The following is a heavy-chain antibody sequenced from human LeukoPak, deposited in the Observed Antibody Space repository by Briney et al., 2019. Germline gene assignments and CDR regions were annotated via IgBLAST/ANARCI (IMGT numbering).Heavy chain of an antibody. V-gene: IGHV3-7*01. J-gene: IGHJ4*02. Sequence: GGSLGLSCEASGFTFSSYWMTWVRQAPGKGLEWVANIKQDGSEKHYVDSVKGRFTISRDNAKNSLFLQMNTLRAEDTAVYYCARGQAAYLYWGQGTLVTVSS. CDR2: IKQDGSEK. D-gene: IGHD6-25*01. CDR1: GFTFSSYW. CDR3: ARGQAAYLY.